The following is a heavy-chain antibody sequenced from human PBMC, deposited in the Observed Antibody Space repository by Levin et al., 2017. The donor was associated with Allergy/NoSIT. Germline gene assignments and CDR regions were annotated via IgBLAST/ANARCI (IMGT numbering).Heavy chain of an antibody. V-gene: IGHV6-1*01. CDR3: AREDIVATITGDFDY. CDR2: TYYRSKWYT. CDR1: GDSVSSDSTA. J-gene: IGHJ4*02. Sequence: SQTLSLTCAISGDSVSSDSTAWNWIRQSPSRGLEWLGRTYYRSKWYTDYAVSVKSRITITPDTSKNQFSLQLNSVTPEDTAVYYCAREDIVATITGDFDYWGQGTLVTVSS. D-gene: IGHD5-12*01.